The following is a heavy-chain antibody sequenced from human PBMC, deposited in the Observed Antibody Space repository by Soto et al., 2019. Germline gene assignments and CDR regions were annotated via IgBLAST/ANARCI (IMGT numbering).Heavy chain of an antibody. CDR2: IDPSDSYT. Sequence: PGESLKISCKGSGYSFTSYWISWVRQMPGKGLEWMGRIDPSDSYTNYSPSFQGHVTISADKSISTAYLQWSSLKSEDTGMYYCVSYCDFGTGHYPHWGQGILVTVSS. V-gene: IGHV5-10-1*01. CDR1: GYSFTSYW. CDR3: VSYCDFGTGHYPH. D-gene: IGHD3-3*01. J-gene: IGHJ4*02.